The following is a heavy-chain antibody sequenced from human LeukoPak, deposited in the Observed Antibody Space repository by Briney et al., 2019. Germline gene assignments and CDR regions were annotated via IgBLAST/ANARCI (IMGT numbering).Heavy chain of an antibody. V-gene: IGHV1-46*01. CDR1: GYTFTSYY. D-gene: IGHD3-16*01. Sequence: ASVKVSCKASGYTFTSYYMHWVRQAPGQGLEWMGIINPSGGSTSHAQKFQGRVTMTRDTSTSTVYMELSSLRSEDTAVYYCARDWGNRNWFDPWGQGTLVTVSS. J-gene: IGHJ5*02. CDR2: INPSGGST. CDR3: ARDWGNRNWFDP.